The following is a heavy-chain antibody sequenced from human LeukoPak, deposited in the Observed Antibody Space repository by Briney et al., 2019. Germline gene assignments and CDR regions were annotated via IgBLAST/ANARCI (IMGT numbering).Heavy chain of an antibody. CDR3: AREFWLVRPRGMDV. CDR1: GYTFTGYY. CDR2: INPNSGGT. Sequence: ASVKVSCKASGYTFTGYYMHCVRQAPGQGLEWMGWINPNSGGTNYAQKFQGWVTMTRDTSISTAYMELSRLRSDDTAVYYCAREFWLVRPRGMDVWGKGTTVTVSS. J-gene: IGHJ6*04. V-gene: IGHV1-2*04. D-gene: IGHD6-19*01.